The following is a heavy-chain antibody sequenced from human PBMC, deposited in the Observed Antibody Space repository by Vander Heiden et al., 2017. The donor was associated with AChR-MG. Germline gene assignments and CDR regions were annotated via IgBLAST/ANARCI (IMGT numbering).Heavy chain of an antibody. J-gene: IGHJ4*02. CDR2: IYYSGST. D-gene: IGHD3-22*01. CDR1: GGSISTYY. CDR3: AREYYYDSSGYYSLFDY. V-gene: IGHV4-59*01. Sequence: QVQLQESGPGLVKPSETLSLPCTVPGGSISTYYWSWIRQPPGKGLEWIGYIYYSGSTNYNPSRKSRVTISVDTSKNQFSLKLSSVTAADTAVYYCAREYYYDSSGYYSLFDYWGQGTLVTVSS.